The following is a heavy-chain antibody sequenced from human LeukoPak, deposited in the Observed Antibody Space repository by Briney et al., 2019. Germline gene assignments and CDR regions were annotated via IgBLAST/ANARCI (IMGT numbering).Heavy chain of an antibody. Sequence: SGGSLRLSCAASGFTFSSYAMHWVRQAPGKGLEWVAVISYDGSNKYYAGSVKGRFTISRDNSKNTLYLQMNSLRAEDTAVYYCAREGAYCGGDCLSFLDIWGQGTMVTVSS. CDR3: AREGAYCGGDCLSFLDI. CDR2: ISYDGSNK. D-gene: IGHD2-21*02. CDR1: GFTFSSYA. J-gene: IGHJ3*02. V-gene: IGHV3-30-3*01.